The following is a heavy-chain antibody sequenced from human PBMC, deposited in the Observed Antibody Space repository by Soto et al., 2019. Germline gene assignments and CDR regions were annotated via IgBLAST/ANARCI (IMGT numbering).Heavy chain of an antibody. CDR2: IYYSGTT. D-gene: IGHD3-10*01. CDR1: GDSITSNSYF. CDR3: ARARGYGSGYFDY. Sequence: SETLSLTCTVSGDSITSNSYFWAWIRQPPGKGLEWIGSIYYSGTTYYNPSLKSRVTISVDRSKNQFSLKLSSVTAADTAVYYCARARGYGSGYFDYWGQGTLVTVSS. V-gene: IGHV4-39*01. J-gene: IGHJ4*02.